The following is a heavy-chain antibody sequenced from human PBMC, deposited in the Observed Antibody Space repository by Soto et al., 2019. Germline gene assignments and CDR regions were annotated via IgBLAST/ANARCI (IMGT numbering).Heavy chain of an antibody. D-gene: IGHD6-19*01. Sequence: ASVKVSCKASGYTFTSYYMHWVRQAPGQGLEWMGIINPSGGSTSYAQKFQGRVTMTRDTSTSTVYMELSSLRSEDTAVYYCARDRGRIAVAGRPGTYYYYYGMDVWG. CDR1: GYTFTSYY. CDR2: INPSGGST. V-gene: IGHV1-46*01. CDR3: ARDRGRIAVAGRPGTYYYYYGMDV. J-gene: IGHJ6*02.